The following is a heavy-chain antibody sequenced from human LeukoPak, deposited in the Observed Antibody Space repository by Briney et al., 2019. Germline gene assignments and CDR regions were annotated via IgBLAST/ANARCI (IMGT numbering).Heavy chain of an antibody. V-gene: IGHV3-30*02. Sequence: GGSLRLSCAASGFTFSSYGMHWVRQAPGKGLEWVAFIRYDGSNKYYADSVKGRFTISRDNSKNTLYLQKNSLRAEDTAAYYCAKELLWFGELPENYFDYWGQGTLVTVSS. CDR3: AKELLWFGELPENYFDY. J-gene: IGHJ4*02. D-gene: IGHD3-10*01. CDR2: IRYDGSNK. CDR1: GFTFSSYG.